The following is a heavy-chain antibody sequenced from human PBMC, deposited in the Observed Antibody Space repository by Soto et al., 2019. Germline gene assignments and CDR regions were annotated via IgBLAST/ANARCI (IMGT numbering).Heavy chain of an antibody. CDR2: IKQDGSEK. D-gene: IGHD3-16*02. CDR3: ARVSRGVITFGGVIGTFDY. V-gene: IGHV3-7*03. J-gene: IGHJ4*02. CDR1: GFTFSSYW. Sequence: EVQLVESGGGLVQPGGSLRLSCAASGFTFSSYWMSWVRQAPGKGLEWVANIKQDGSEKYYVDSVKGLFTISRDNAKNSLYLQMNSLRAEDTAVYYCARVSRGVITFGGVIGTFDYWGQGTLVTVSS.